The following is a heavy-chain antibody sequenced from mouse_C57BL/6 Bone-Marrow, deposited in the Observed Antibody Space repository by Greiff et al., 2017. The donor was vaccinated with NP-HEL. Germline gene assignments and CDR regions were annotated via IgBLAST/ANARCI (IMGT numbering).Heavy chain of an antibody. CDR3: ARGTWWYFDD. D-gene: IGHD3-3*01. V-gene: IGHV1-76*01. J-gene: IGHJ1*03. Sequence: QVQLQQSGAELVRPGASVKLSCKASGYTFTDYYINWVKQRPGQGLEWIARIYPGSGNTYYNEKFKGKATLTAEKSSSTAYMQLSSLTSEDSAVYFWARGTWWYFDDWGTGTTVTVSS. CDR2: IYPGSGNT. CDR1: GYTFTDYY.